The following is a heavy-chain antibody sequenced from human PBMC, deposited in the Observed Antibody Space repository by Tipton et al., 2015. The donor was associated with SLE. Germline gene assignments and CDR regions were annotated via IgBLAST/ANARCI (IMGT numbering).Heavy chain of an antibody. CDR3: AKVLAEYSSSSPFDY. D-gene: IGHD6-6*01. V-gene: IGHV3-43*01. J-gene: IGHJ4*02. CDR1: GFTFDDYT. CDR2: ISWDGGST. Sequence: GSLRLSCAASGFTFDDYTMHWVRQAPGKGLEWVSLISWDGGSTYYADSVKGRFTISRDNSKNSLYLQMNSLRTEDTALYYCAKVLAEYSSSSPFDYWGQGTLVTVSS.